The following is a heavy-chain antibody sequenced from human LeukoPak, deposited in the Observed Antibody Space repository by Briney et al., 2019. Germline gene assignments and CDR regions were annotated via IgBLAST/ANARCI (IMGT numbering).Heavy chain of an antibody. D-gene: IGHD3-10*01. J-gene: IGHJ4*02. V-gene: IGHV3-15*01. CDR3: TTDRELENFDY. CDR2: IKSKTGGGTT. CDR1: GFTFSNAW. Sequence: GGSLRLSCAASGFTFSNAWMSWVRQAPGKGLEWVGRIKSKTGGGTTDYAAPVKGRFTISRDDSKNTLYLQMNSLKTEDTAVYYCTTDRELENFDYWGQGTLVTVSS.